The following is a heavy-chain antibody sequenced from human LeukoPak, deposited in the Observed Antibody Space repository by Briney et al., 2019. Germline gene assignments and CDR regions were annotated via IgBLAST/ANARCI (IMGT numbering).Heavy chain of an antibody. D-gene: IGHD2-21*01. CDR3: ARLKTWGGTQPYDY. J-gene: IGHJ4*02. CDR1: SGSIGSFY. Sequence: SETLSLTCTISSGSIGSFYWSWIRQPPGKGLEWIGYINFSGSTKSNSALESRVTISMDTSKNQFSLKLSSVTAADTAVYYCARLKTWGGTQPYDYWGQGILVTVSS. V-gene: IGHV4-59*08. CDR2: INFSGST.